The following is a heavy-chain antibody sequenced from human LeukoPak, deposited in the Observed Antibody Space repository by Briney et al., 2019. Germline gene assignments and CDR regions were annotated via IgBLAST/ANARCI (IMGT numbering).Heavy chain of an antibody. CDR3: ARVRGAYDFWSGPKERYYYYMDV. CDR1: GGSISSSNW. D-gene: IGHD3-3*01. V-gene: IGHV4-4*02. CDR2: IYHSGST. Sequence: PSETLSLTCAVSGGSISSSNWWSWVRQPPGKGLERIGEIYHSGSTNYNPSLKSRVTRSVDKSKNQFSLKLSSVTAADTAVYYCARVRGAYDFWSGPKERYYYYMDVWGKGTTVTVSS. J-gene: IGHJ6*03.